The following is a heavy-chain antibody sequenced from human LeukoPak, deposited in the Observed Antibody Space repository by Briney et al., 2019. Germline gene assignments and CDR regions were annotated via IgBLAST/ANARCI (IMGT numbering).Heavy chain of an antibody. CDR3: ARDYTSVAALDY. Sequence: GRSLRLSCAASGFTFSSYAMHWVRQAPGKGLEWVAVISYDGSNKYYADSVKGRFTISRDNSKNTLYLQMNSLRAEDTAVYYCARDYTSVAALDYWGQGTLVTVSS. CDR1: GFTFSSYA. V-gene: IGHV3-30-3*01. CDR2: ISYDGSNK. D-gene: IGHD2-15*01. J-gene: IGHJ4*02.